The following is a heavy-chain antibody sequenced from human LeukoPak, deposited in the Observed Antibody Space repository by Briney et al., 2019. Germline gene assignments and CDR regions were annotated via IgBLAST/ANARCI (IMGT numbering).Heavy chain of an antibody. CDR2: IYSGGST. J-gene: IGHJ3*02. V-gene: IGHV3-53*01. CDR1: GFTVSSNY. CDR3: ARHRSDAFDI. Sequence: GGSLRLSCLASGFTVSSNYMSWVRQAPGKGLEWVSVIYSGGSTYYADSVKGRFTISRDNSKNTLYLQMNSLRAEDTAVYYCARHRSDAFDIWGQGTMVTVSS.